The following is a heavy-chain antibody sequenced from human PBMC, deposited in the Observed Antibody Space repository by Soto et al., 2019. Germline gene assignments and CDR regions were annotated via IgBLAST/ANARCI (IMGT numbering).Heavy chain of an antibody. Sequence: QVQLVQSGTVVQRRGSSVKVSCQASGGTFSSHGMAWVRHAPGQGLEWMGGIIPTFGTPTYAPKFQGRVTITADKSTNTAYMELSSLRSEDTGVYYCASERSAQYFDFWGQGTLITVSS. CDR1: GGTFSSHG. J-gene: IGHJ4*02. V-gene: IGHV1-69*06. CDR2: IIPTFGTP. CDR3: ASERSAQYFDF. D-gene: IGHD1-26*01.